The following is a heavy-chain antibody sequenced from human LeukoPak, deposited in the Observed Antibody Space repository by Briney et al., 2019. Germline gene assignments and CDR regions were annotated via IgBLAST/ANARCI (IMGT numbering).Heavy chain of an antibody. CDR1: GFTFSSYG. D-gene: IGHD6-19*01. J-gene: IGHJ4*02. V-gene: IGHV3-23*01. CDR3: ASEEAVAGYFDY. Sequence: GGSLRLSCAASGFTFSSYGMHWVRQAPGKGLEWVSAISGSGGSTYYADSVKGRFTISRDNSKNTLYLQMNSLRAEDTAVYYCASEEAVAGYFDYWGQGTLVTVSS. CDR2: ISGSGGST.